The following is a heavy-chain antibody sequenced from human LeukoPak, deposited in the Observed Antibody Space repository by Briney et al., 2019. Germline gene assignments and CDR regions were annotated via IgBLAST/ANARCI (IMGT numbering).Heavy chain of an antibody. CDR1: GFTFSSYA. J-gene: IGHJ6*03. CDR3: ARIAAAGVDYYYYYMDV. V-gene: IGHV3-23*01. CDR2: INGSGGRT. Sequence: GGSLRLSCAASGFTFSSYAMTWVRQAPGKGLEWVSGINGSGGRTYYAVSVKGRFTISRDNSKNTLYLQMNSLRAEDTAVYYCARIAAAGVDYYYYYMDVWGKGTTVTISS. D-gene: IGHD6-13*01.